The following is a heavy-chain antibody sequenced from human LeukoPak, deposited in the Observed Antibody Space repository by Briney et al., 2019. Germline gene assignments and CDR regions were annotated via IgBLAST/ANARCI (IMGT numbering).Heavy chain of an antibody. V-gene: IGHV3-43*02. Sequence: PGGSLRLSCATSGFTFDDSAIHWVRQAPGKGLEWVSLISGDSGSTYYADSVKGRFTISRDNSKNSLYLQMNSLRTEDTALYYCAKDIGEQWFFDYWGQGTLVTVSS. CDR2: ISGDSGST. D-gene: IGHD3-10*01. CDR3: AKDIGEQWFFDY. J-gene: IGHJ4*02. CDR1: GFTFDDSA.